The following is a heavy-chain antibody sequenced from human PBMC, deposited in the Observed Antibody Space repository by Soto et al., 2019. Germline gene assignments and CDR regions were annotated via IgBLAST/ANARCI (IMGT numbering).Heavy chain of an antibody. CDR1: GGSVSSSNYS. Sequence: QLQLQESGSGLVKPSQTLSLTCTVSGGSVSSSNYSWSWIRQPPGKGLEWIGYIYHSGSTYYTPSLKSRVTISIDRSKNQFSLKLSSVTAADTAVYYCARGQRREDWFDPWGQGTLVTVSS. D-gene: IGHD1-26*01. J-gene: IGHJ5*02. V-gene: IGHV4-30-2*01. CDR2: IYHSGST. CDR3: ARGQRREDWFDP.